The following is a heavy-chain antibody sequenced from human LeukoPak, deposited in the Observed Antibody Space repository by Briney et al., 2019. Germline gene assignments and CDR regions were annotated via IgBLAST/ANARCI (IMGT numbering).Heavy chain of an antibody. J-gene: IGHJ4*02. CDR3: ARESSGSYFFY. D-gene: IGHD1-26*01. CDR1: GFTVSSNY. CDR2: IYGGSST. Sequence: GGSLRLSCAASGFTVSSNYMSWVRQAPGKGLEWVSVIYGGSSTYYADSVKGRFTISRDNSKNTLYLQMNSLRAEDTAVYYCARESSGSYFFYWGQGTLVTVS. V-gene: IGHV3-66*01.